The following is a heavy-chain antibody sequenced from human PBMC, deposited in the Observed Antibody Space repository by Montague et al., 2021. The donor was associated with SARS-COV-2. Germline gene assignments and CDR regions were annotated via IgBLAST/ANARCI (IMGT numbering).Heavy chain of an antibody. D-gene: IGHD3-9*01. CDR1: GGSISSYY. Sequence: SETLSLTCTVSGGSISSYYWSWIRQPPGKGLEWIGYIHYSGSTNYNPSLKSRVTISVDTSKNQFSLKLSSVTAADTAVYYCARHAFGYFDWLNEGYFDYWGQGTLVTVSS. V-gene: IGHV4-59*08. J-gene: IGHJ4*02. CDR3: ARHAFGYFDWLNEGYFDY. CDR2: IHYSGST.